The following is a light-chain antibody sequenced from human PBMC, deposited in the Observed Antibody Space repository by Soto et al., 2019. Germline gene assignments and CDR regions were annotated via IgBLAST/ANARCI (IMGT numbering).Light chain of an antibody. CDR3: QQCGSSFLGVS. CDR1: HNFGNNF. CDR2: ATS. V-gene: IGKV3-20*01. Sequence: MVLTNSPGTLSFPPFERASLACVCIHNFGNNFLAWYQQKPGQAPRLLIYATSSRATGIPDRFSGSGSGTDFTLTISRLEPEDFAVYYCQQCGSSFLGVSFGGGTKVDIK. J-gene: IGKJ4*01.